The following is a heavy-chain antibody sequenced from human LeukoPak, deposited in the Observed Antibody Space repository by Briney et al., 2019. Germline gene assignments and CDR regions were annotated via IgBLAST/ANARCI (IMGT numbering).Heavy chain of an antibody. Sequence: SETLSLTCSVSGGPLTSYYWSWIRQPPGKGLEWIGCIYYRGSTYYNPSLKSRVTMSVDTSRKQFSLKLSSVTAADTAVYYCAARIAAPPGYWGQGTLVTVSS. CDR1: GGPLTSYY. CDR3: AARIAAPPGY. V-gene: IGHV4-59*01. J-gene: IGHJ4*02. D-gene: IGHD6-6*01. CDR2: IYYRGST.